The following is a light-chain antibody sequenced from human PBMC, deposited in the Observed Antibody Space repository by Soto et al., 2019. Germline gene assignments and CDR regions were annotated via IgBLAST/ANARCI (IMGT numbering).Light chain of an antibody. CDR1: RSDIGNYNY. J-gene: IGLJ1*01. Sequence: QSALTQPDSVSGSPGQSVAISCTAARSDIGNYNYVSWYQQRPGKVPKLIIHDVSDRPSGVSDRFSGSKSGNTASLTISGIQAEDEADYYCSSYTSTSTDVFGTGTKVTVL. V-gene: IGLV2-14*03. CDR2: DVS. CDR3: SSYTSTSTDV.